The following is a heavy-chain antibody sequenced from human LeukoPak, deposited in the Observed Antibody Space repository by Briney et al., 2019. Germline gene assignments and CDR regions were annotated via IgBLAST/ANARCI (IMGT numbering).Heavy chain of an antibody. CDR3: ARHFGVPAANILAGYYYYYYMDV. V-gene: IGHV5-51*01. D-gene: IGHD2-2*01. J-gene: IGHJ6*03. CDR2: IYPVDSDT. Sequence: GESLKISCKGSGYSFTSYWIGWVRHMPGKGLEWMGIIYPVDSDTRYSPYFQGQVTISADKSIGTAYLQWSSLKASDTAMYYCARHFGVPAANILAGYYYYYYMDVWGKGTTVTVSS. CDR1: GYSFTSYW.